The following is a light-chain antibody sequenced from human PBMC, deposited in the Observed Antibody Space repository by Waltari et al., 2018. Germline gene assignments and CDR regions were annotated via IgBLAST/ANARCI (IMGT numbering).Light chain of an antibody. CDR2: EVR. CDR1: SSDIGAHNY. J-gene: IGLJ1*01. CDR3: SSYSSSSSLYV. Sequence: QSALTQPASVSGSPGQSIIISCTGTSSDIGAHNYVSWYQQHPGKAPQLMIYEVRNRPSGISNRFSGSKSGTTASLTISGLEPDDEADYYCSSYSSSSSLYVFGSGTKVSVL. V-gene: IGLV2-14*01.